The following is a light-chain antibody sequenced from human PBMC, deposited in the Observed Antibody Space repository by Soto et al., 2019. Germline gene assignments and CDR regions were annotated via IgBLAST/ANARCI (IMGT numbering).Light chain of an antibody. CDR1: QSIDTRY. CDR2: NAS. CDR3: QQYHNLWT. J-gene: IGKJ1*01. Sequence: SVLTQSPGTLSLSPGERATLSCRTSQSIDTRYLAWYQKRPGQAPRLLIYNASYRATGIPDRFSGSGSGTDFTLTISRLEAEDFAVYYCQQYHNLWTFGQGTEVEIK. V-gene: IGKV3-20*01.